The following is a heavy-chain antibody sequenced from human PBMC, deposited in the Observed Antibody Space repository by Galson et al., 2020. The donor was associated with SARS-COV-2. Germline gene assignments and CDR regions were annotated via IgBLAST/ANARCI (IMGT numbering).Heavy chain of an antibody. J-gene: IGHJ4*02. CDR1: GFIFSTYG. CDR3: AIGNLDY. Sequence: GGSLRLSCTASGFIFSTYGMIWVRQAPGKGLEWVSHISSGGSPIYYADSVRGRFTISRDNVKNSLFLQMNSLRDEDTAVYYCAIGNLDYWGQGTLVTVSS. V-gene: IGHV3-48*02. CDR2: ISSGGSPI.